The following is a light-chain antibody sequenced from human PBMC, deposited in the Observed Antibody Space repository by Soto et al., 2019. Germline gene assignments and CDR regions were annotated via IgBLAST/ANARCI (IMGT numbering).Light chain of an antibody. CDR1: SSNIGAGYF. V-gene: IGLV1-40*01. CDR3: QSYDRSLGDFV. Sequence: QSVLTQPPSVSGAPGQKVTISCTGSSSNIGAGYFVHWYQQLPGTAPKLLIYVNNNRPSGIPDRFSGSKSGTSASLSITGLQLEDEGDYYCQSYDRSLGDFVFGGGTQLTVL. J-gene: IGLJ7*01. CDR2: VNN.